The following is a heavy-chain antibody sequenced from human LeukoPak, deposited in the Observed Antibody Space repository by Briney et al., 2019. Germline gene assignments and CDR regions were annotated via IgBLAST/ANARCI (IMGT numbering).Heavy chain of an antibody. CDR2: FTTATT. D-gene: IGHD2-15*01. CDR3: CRPMTALPVRGAFDL. J-gene: IGHJ3*01. Sequence: GASVKVSCKASGYIFTSYAINWERQAPGQGLEWMGRFTTATTTYAKHLQDRVTMTTDASTNTAYLELSSLRSDDMAVYYCCRPMTALPVRGAFDLWGQGTMVTVAS. CDR1: GYIFTSYA. V-gene: IGHV1-18*03.